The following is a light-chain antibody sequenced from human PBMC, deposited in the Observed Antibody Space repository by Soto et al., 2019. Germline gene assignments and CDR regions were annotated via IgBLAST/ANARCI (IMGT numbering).Light chain of an antibody. CDR1: QSISIW. J-gene: IGKJ4*01. CDR2: EAS. CDR3: QQYDGF. V-gene: IGKV1-5*01. Sequence: IQMTQSPSTLSASVGDRVSITCRASQSISIWLAWYQQKPGTAPKLLIYEASRLGRGVPSRFSGSGSGTEFTLTISSLQPDDFATDYCQQYDGFFGGGTRVESK.